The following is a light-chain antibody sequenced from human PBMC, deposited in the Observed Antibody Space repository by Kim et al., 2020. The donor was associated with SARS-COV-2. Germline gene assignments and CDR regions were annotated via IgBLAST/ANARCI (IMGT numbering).Light chain of an antibody. CDR2: GAS. Sequence: PGERVTLSCRASQSVSSSYLTWYQQKPGQAPRLLIYGASTRATSIPARFSGSGSGTDFTLTISSLQPEDFAVYYCQQDYNSWWTFGQGTKVDIK. V-gene: IGKV3D-7*01. J-gene: IGKJ1*01. CDR3: QQDYNSWWT. CDR1: QSVSSSY.